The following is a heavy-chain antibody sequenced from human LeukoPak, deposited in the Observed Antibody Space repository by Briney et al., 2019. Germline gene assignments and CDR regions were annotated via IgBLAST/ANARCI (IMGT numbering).Heavy chain of an antibody. CDR3: ARLSSGRIYYYYYMDV. CDR1: GGSISSSNW. D-gene: IGHD3-22*01. Sequence: SETLSFTCPVSGGSISSSNWWSRVRQPPGKGPEWVGEIYYSGNTNYNPSLKSRVTISVDKSKNQFSLKLSSVTAADTAVHYCARLSSGRIYYYYYMDVWGKGTTVTISS. CDR2: IYYSGNT. J-gene: IGHJ6*03. V-gene: IGHV4-4*02.